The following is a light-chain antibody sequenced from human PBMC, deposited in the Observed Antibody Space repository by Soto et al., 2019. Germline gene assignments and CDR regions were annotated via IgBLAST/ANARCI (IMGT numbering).Light chain of an antibody. CDR2: GAS. V-gene: IGKV3-20*01. CDR3: QKYDTSPYS. Sequence: ESVLAQSPGTLSLSPGEGATLSCRSSRIVISNYLAWYQKKPRQAPRLLIYGASNRATGVPDRFSGSGSGTGFPLTIRGLESEDFAVYFCQKYDTSPYSFGQGTKREI. CDR1: RIVISNY. J-gene: IGKJ2*03.